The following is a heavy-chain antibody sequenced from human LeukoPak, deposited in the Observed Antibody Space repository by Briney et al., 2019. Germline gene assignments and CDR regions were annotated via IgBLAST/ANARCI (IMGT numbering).Heavy chain of an antibody. D-gene: IGHD3-9*01. CDR1: GGPIRSYY. CDR2: NNYSGNS. V-gene: IGHV4-59*01. CDR3: ARRTYYDTLTGYKYWYFDL. Sequence: PSETLSLTCTVPGGPIRSYYWSWVPQPPGKGPQWIGYNNYSGNSDYNPSLQSRVTMSVDTSKNQFSLKLNSVTAADTAVYYCARRTYYDTLTGYKYWYFDLWGRGNLVTVSS. J-gene: IGHJ2*01.